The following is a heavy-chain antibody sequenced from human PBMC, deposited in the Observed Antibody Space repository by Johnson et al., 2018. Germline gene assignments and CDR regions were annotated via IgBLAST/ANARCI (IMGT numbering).Heavy chain of an antibody. V-gene: IGHV3-7*01. CDR2: IKQDGSEK. J-gene: IGHJ6*03. CDR1: GFTFSSYW. CDR3: ARVRMTMVRDYYYMDV. D-gene: IGHD3-10*01. Sequence: VQLVESGGGLVQPGWSLILACAASGFTFSSYWMSWFRQAPGKGLEWVANIKQDGSEKYYVDSVKGRFTISRDNAKNSLYLQMNSLRAEDTAVYYCARVRMTMVRDYYYMDVWGKGTTVTVSS.